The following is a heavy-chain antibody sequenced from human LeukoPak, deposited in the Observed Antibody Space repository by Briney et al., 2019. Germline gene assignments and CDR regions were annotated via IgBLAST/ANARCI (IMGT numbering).Heavy chain of an antibody. CDR2: IYTSGST. CDR1: GGSISSYY. V-gene: IGHV4-59*10. CDR3: ARAYSSGSYYGMDV. Sequence: SETLSLTCAVSGGSISSYYRSWIRQPAGKGLEWIGRIYTSGSTNYNPPLKSRVTMSVDTSKNQFSLKLSSVTAADTAVYYCARAYSSGSYYGMDVWGQGTTVTVSS. D-gene: IGHD6-19*01. J-gene: IGHJ6*02.